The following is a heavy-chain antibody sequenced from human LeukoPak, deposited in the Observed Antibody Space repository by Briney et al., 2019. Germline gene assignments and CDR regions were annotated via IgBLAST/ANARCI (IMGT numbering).Heavy chain of an antibody. CDR2: LYYSGST. CDR1: GGSISSSSYY. J-gene: IGHJ4*02. V-gene: IGHV4-39*01. CDR3: ARRSYYDSSAIFDY. D-gene: IGHD3-22*01. Sequence: SETLSLTCTVSGGSISSSSYYWDWIRQPPGKGLEWIGSLYYSGSTYYNPSLKSRVTISVDTSKNQFFLKLSSVTAADTAVFYCARRSYYDSSAIFDYWGQGTLVTVSS.